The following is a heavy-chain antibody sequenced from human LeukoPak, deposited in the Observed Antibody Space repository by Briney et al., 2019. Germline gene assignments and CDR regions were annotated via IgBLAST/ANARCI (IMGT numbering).Heavy chain of an antibody. V-gene: IGHV4-34*01. CDR1: GGSFSGYY. J-gene: IGHJ5*02. CDR3: ARGPESIAAATPFDP. Sequence: SETLSLTCAVYGGSFSGYYWSWIRQPPGKGLEWIGEINHSGSTNYNPSLKSRVTISVDTSKNQFSLKLSSVTAADTAVYSCARGPESIAAATPFDPWGQGTLVTVSS. CDR2: INHSGST. D-gene: IGHD6-13*01.